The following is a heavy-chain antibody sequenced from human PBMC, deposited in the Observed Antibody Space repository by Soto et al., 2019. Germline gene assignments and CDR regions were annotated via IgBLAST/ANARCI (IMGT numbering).Heavy chain of an antibody. V-gene: IGHV3-33*06. CDR2: ICHDGSEK. Sequence: PGGSLRLSCAASGFTFNKYGIHWVRQAPGKGLRWVAVICHDGSEKYYADSVKDRFTISRDNFKKMVYLQMKSLRVDDTATYYFAKDGDRTYCSDGNCAFFDSWGQGALVTVSS. D-gene: IGHD2-15*01. CDR3: AKDGDRTYCSDGNCAFFDS. J-gene: IGHJ4*02. CDR1: GFTFNKYG.